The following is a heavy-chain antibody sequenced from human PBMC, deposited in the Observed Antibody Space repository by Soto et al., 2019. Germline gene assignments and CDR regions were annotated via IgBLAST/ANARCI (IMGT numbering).Heavy chain of an antibody. Sequence: VASVKVSCKASGYTFTSYGISWVRQAPGQGLEWMGWISAYNGNTNYAQKFQGRVTMTRNTSISTAYMELSSLRSEDTAVYYCARGRGSSSWGDYYYYYGMDVWGQGTTVTVSS. CDR1: GYTFTSYG. D-gene: IGHD6-6*01. CDR2: ISAYNGNT. J-gene: IGHJ6*02. V-gene: IGHV1-18*01. CDR3: ARGRGSSSWGDYYYYYGMDV.